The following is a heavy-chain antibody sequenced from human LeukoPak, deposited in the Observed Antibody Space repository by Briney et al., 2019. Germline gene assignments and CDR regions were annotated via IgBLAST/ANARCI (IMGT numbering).Heavy chain of an antibody. CDR2: ISYDGSNE. J-gene: IGHJ1*01. Sequence: GGSLRLSCAASGFTFSSYAMHWVRQAPGKGLEWVAVISYDGSNEYYADSVKGRFTISRDNSKNTLYLQMNSLRVDDTAVYYCARDPSAGSESWGQGTLVTVSS. D-gene: IGHD6-25*01. CDR1: GFTFSSYA. CDR3: ARDPSAGSES. V-gene: IGHV3-30*04.